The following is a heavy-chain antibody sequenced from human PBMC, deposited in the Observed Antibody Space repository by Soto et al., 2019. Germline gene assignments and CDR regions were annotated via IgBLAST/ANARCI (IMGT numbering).Heavy chain of an antibody. CDR3: ARDRGSSNYPLPLYYYYGMDV. Sequence: GGSLRLSCAASGFTFSSYGMHWVRQAPGKGLEWVAVIWYDGSNKYYADSVKGRFTISRDNSKNTLYLQMNSLRAEDTAVYYCARDRGSSNYPLPLYYYYGMDVWGQGTTVTVSS. J-gene: IGHJ6*02. CDR1: GFTFSSYG. CDR2: IWYDGSNK. V-gene: IGHV3-33*01. D-gene: IGHD4-4*01.